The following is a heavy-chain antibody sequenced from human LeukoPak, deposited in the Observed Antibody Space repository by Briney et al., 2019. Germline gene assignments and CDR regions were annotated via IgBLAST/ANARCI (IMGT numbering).Heavy chain of an antibody. D-gene: IGHD7-27*01. CDR2: IGGSGVSK. CDR1: IFNFDNYA. Sequence: QPGGSLRLSCVVSIFNFDNYAMTWVRQAPGKGLEGVSAIGGSGVSKFYGDSVKGRFTISRDNSKNTLYLQMNSLRAEDTAVYYCAIGANRGPFDYWGQGTLVTVSS. V-gene: IGHV3-23*01. CDR3: AIGANRGPFDY. J-gene: IGHJ4*02.